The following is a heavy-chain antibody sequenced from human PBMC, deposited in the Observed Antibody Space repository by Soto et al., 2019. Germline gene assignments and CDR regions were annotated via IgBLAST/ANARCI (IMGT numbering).Heavy chain of an antibody. Sequence: QVQLVESGGGVVQPGTSLGLSCEASGFAFDNYAMHWVRQVPGKGLEWMAVISYDGHNKYYAESVEGRFTISKDNSINTLFLHMSGLRAEDTAVYYCARYLVRGSITLNYYYYGMDVWGQGTTVTVSS. CDR3: ARYLVRGSITLNYYYYGMDV. J-gene: IGHJ6*02. CDR1: GFAFDNYA. D-gene: IGHD3-10*01. CDR2: ISYDGHNK. V-gene: IGHV3-30-3*01.